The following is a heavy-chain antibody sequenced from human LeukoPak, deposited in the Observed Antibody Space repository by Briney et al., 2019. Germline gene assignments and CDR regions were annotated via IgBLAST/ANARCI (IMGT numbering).Heavy chain of an antibody. V-gene: IGHV3-48*01. Sequence: GRPLRLSCAASGFTFSSYSMNWVRQAPGKGLEWVSYISSSSSTIYYADSVKGRFTISRDNAKNSLYLQMNSLRAEDTAVYYCAREEVTTVTSHYYYGMDVWGQGTTVTVSS. CDR3: AREEVTTVTSHYYYGMDV. J-gene: IGHJ6*02. CDR2: ISSSSSTI. CDR1: GFTFSSYS. D-gene: IGHD4-17*01.